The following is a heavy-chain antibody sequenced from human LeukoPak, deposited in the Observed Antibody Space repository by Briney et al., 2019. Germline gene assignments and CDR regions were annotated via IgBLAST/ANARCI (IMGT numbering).Heavy chain of an antibody. J-gene: IGHJ4*02. D-gene: IGHD3-3*02. CDR2: IHNDGST. Sequence: GGYLRLSCAASGFIVSSNYMTWVRQAPGVGLEWVSVIHNDGSTYYTDSVKGRFTISRDNSKNTLYLQMNSLRVEDTAVYYCAALARDYWGQGTLVTVSS. CDR1: GFIVSSNY. CDR3: AALARDY. V-gene: IGHV3-53*01.